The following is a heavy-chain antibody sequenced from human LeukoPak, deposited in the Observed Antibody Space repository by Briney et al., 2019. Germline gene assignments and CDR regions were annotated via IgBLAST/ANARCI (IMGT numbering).Heavy chain of an antibody. CDR2: ISGSGGST. D-gene: IGHD2-21*02. V-gene: IGHV3-23*01. Sequence: PGGSLRLSCVASGFTFSSYAMSWVRQAPGKGLEWVSSISGSGGSTYYADSVKGRFTISRDNSKNTLYLQVNTLRAEDTAVYYCASELAYCGDDCYSAFDVWGQGTMVTVSS. CDR1: GFTFSSYA. CDR3: ASELAYCGDDCYSAFDV. J-gene: IGHJ3*01.